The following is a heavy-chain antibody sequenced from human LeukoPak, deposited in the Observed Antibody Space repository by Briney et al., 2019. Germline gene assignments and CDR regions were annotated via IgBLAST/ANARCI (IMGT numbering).Heavy chain of an antibody. CDR3: ARGWKRCSTSCYPWFDP. CDR1: GGSISSSSYY. CDR2: INHSGST. V-gene: IGHV4-39*07. J-gene: IGHJ5*02. D-gene: IGHD2-2*01. Sequence: SETLSLTCTVSGGSISSSSYYWGWIRQPPGKGLEWIGEINHSGSTNYNPSLKSRVTISVDTSKNQFSLRLSSVTAADTAVYYCARGWKRCSTSCYPWFDPWGQGTLVTVSS.